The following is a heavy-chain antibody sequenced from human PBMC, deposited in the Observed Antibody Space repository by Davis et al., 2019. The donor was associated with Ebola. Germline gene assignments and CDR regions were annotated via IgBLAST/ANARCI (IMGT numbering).Heavy chain of an antibody. CDR2: ISSSSSTI. D-gene: IGHD2-21*02. J-gene: IGHJ4*02. Sequence: GESLKISCAASGFIFSTYSMNWVRQAPGKGMEWVSYISSSSSTIYYADSVKGRFAISRDNAKNSLDLQMNTLRADDTAVYYCATTAGDYWGQGTLVIVSS. V-gene: IGHV3-48*04. CDR1: GFIFSTYS. CDR3: ATTAGDY.